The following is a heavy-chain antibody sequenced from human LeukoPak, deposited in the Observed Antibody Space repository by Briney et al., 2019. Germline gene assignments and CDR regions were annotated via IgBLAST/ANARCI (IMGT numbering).Heavy chain of an antibody. CDR1: GFSVSANY. Sequence: TGGSLRLSCAVSGFSVSANYMTWVGQAPGKGLEWVSVLFGGGDTYYGDSVKGRFAISRDNSKNTVYLQMKSLRAEDTAIYYCARGQRTSVTLYYFDFRGQGTLVSVSS. D-gene: IGHD4-17*01. J-gene: IGHJ4*02. CDR2: LFGGGDT. V-gene: IGHV3-66*01. CDR3: ARGQRTSVTLYYFDF.